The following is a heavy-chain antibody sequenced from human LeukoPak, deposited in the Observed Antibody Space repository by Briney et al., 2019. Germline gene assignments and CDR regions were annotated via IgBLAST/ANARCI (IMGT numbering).Heavy chain of an antibody. CDR1: GYTFTGYY. V-gene: IGHV1-2*02. J-gene: IGHJ1*01. CDR2: INPNSGGT. Sequence: ASVNVSCKASGYTFTGYYMHWVRQAPGQGLEWMGWINPNSGGTNYAQKFQGRVTMTRDTSISTAYMELSRLRSDHTAVYYCARDDYYGSGRHWGQGTLVTVSS. CDR3: ARDDYYGSGRH. D-gene: IGHD3-10*01.